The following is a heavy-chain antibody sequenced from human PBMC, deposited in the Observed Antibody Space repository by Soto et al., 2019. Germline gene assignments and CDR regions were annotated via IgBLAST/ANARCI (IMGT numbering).Heavy chain of an antibody. Sequence: GGSLRLSCAASGFTFTKYSMNWVRQAPGKGLDWVSSISSSSNYIYYADSVRGRFTISRDNAKNSLYLQINSLRAEDTAVYYCARDPGYCTSGNCYSGWFDPWGQGT. CDR3: ARDPGYCTSGNCYSGWFDP. D-gene: IGHD2-15*01. V-gene: IGHV3-21*01. CDR1: GFTFTKYS. CDR2: ISSSSNYI. J-gene: IGHJ5*02.